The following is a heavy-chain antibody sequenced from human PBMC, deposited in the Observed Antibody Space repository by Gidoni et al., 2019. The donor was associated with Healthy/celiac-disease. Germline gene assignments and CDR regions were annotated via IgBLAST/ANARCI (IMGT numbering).Heavy chain of an antibody. D-gene: IGHD3-16*01. CDR2: INHSGST. Sequence: QVQLQQWGAGLLKPSETLSLTCAVYGGSFSGYYWSWIRQPPGKGLEWIGEINHSGSTNYNPSLKSRVTISVDTSKNQFSLKLSSVTAADTAVYYCARGVWWNGTYFDYWGQGTLVTVSS. J-gene: IGHJ4*02. CDR1: GGSFSGYY. CDR3: ARGVWWNGTYFDY. V-gene: IGHV4-34*01.